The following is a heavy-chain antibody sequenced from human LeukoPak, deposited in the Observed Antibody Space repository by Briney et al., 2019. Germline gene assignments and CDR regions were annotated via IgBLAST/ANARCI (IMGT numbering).Heavy chain of an antibody. CDR1: GFTFSAST. CDR3: TSVVAATFDY. CDR2: IRSKANNYAT. D-gene: IGHD1-26*01. J-gene: IGHJ4*02. V-gene: IGHV3-73*01. Sequence: GGSLRLSCAASGFTFSASTMHWVRQASGKGLEWVGRIRSKANNYATAYAASVQGRFTISRDDSKNTAYLQMNSLKTEDTALYYCTSVVAATFDYWGQGTLVTVSS.